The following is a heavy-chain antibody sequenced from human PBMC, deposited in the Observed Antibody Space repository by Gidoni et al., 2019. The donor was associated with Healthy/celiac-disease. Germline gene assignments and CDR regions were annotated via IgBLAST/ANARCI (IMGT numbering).Heavy chain of an antibody. Sequence: QVQLVQSGAEVKKPGASVKVSCKASGYTFTGYYMNWVRQAPGQGLEWMGWINPNSGGTNYAQKFQGRVTMTRDTSISTAYMELSRLRSDDTAVYYCAREVLSNYLSYYYYYGMDVWGQGTTVTVSS. CDR1: GYTFTGYY. CDR2: INPNSGGT. D-gene: IGHD4-4*01. J-gene: IGHJ6*02. CDR3: AREVLSNYLSYYYYYGMDV. V-gene: IGHV1-2*02.